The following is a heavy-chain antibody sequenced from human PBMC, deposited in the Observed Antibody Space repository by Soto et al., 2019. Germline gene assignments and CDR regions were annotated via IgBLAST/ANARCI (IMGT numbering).Heavy chain of an antibody. V-gene: IGHV4-39*01. CDR3: ARGVGVAGGYYYRMDV. CDR1: GGSISSSSYY. Sequence: SETLSLTCTVSGGSISSSSYYWGWIRQPPGKGLEWIGSIYYSGSTYYNPSLKSRVTISVDTSKNQFSLKLSSVTAADTAVYYCARGVGVAGGYYYRMDVWGQGTTVTVSS. J-gene: IGHJ6*02. CDR2: IYYSGST. D-gene: IGHD6-19*01.